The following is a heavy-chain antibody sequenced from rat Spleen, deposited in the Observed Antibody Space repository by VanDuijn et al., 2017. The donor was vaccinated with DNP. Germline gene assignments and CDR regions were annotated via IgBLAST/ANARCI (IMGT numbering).Heavy chain of an antibody. CDR2: ISPSGGST. J-gene: IGHJ3*01. CDR3: ARRGYNSGYD. Sequence: EVQLVESGGGLVQPGKSLKLYCAASGFSFNKYGMAWVRQAPTKGLEWVASISPSGGSTYYSDSVKGRFTISRDNAKSTLYLQMDSLRSEDTATYYCARRGYNSGYDWGQGTLVTVSS. V-gene: IGHV5S13*01. CDR1: GFSFNKYG. D-gene: IGHD4-3*01.